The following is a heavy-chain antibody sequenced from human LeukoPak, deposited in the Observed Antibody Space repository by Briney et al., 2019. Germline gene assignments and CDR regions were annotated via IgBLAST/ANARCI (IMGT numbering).Heavy chain of an antibody. CDR1: GHTFSNYA. J-gene: IGHJ4*02. CDR2: INTGNGNT. Sequence: ASVKVSCEASGHTFSNYAMHWVRQAPGQRLEWMGWINTGNGNTKYSQEFQGRVTITRDTSANTAYMELSSLRSEDMAVYYCARAVKYRSGPLTDLLPYYFDYWGQGTLVTVSS. D-gene: IGHD6-19*01. V-gene: IGHV1-3*03. CDR3: ARAVKYRSGPLTDLLPYYFDY.